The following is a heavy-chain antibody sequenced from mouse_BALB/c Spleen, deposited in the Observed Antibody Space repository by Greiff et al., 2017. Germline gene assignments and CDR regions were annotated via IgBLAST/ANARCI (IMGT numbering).Heavy chain of an antibody. J-gene: IGHJ4*01. CDR2: ISSGGGST. Sequence: EVKLMESGGGLVKPGGSLKLSCAASGFAFSSYDMSWVRQTPEKRLEWVAYISSGGGSTYYPDTVKGRFTISRDNAKNTLYLQMSSLKSEDTAMYYCARSLYYGMDYWGQGTSVTVSS. CDR3: ARSLYYGMDY. D-gene: IGHD6-2*01. CDR1: GFAFSSYD. V-gene: IGHV5-12-1*01.